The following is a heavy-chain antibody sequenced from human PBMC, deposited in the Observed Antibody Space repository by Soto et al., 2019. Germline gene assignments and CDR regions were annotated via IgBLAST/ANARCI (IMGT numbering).Heavy chain of an antibody. Sequence: PSETLSLTCTVSGGSVSSANYYWNWIRKPPGKGLEWIGYIYYSGSTNYNPSLKSRVTISVDTSKSQFSLKLNSVTAADTAMYYCARGGEDGIAAAGIWNAFDIWGQGTMVTVSS. CDR2: IYYSGST. V-gene: IGHV4-61*01. D-gene: IGHD6-13*01. J-gene: IGHJ3*02. CDR1: GGSVSSANYY. CDR3: ARGGEDGIAAAGIWNAFDI.